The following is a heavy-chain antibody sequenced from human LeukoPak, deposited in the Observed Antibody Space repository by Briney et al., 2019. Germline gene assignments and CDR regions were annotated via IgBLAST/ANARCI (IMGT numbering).Heavy chain of an antibody. V-gene: IGHV1-18*01. D-gene: IGHD1-26*01. CDR2: ISAYNGNT. CDR3: ARGRSGSYYGDWFDP. J-gene: IGHJ5*02. CDR1: GYTFTSYG. Sequence: ASVKVSCKASGYTFTSYGISWVRQAPGQGLEWMGWISAYNGNTNYAQKLQGRVTMTTDTSTSTAYMELRSLRSDDTAVYYCARGRSGSYYGDWFDPWGQGTLVTVSS.